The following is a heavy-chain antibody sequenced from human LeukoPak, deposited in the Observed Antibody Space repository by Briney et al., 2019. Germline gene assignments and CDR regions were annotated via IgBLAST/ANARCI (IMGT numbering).Heavy chain of an antibody. Sequence: PGGSLRLSCEASGFTFSNYWMTWVRQSPGKGLEWVAIINPDGSDKFYVDSVKGRFTISSDNAKNSLYLQMSNLRAEDTAGYYFARGATRQKEFWGQGTLVTVSS. D-gene: IGHD3-10*01. CDR2: INPDGSDK. V-gene: IGHV3-7*01. J-gene: IGHJ4*02. CDR1: GFTFSNYW. CDR3: ARGATRQKEF.